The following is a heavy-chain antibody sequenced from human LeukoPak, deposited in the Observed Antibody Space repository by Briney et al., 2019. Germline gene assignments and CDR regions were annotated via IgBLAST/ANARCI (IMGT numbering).Heavy chain of an antibody. V-gene: IGHV4-4*02. CDR3: ARHYSDSSGYYTFDY. Sequence: SETLSLTCGVSGGSITSTNYWTWVRQPPGKGLEWIGEVNLHGDTNYNPSLKSRVTISVDTSKDQFSLKLSSVTAADTAVYYCARHYSDSSGYYTFDYWGQGTLVTVSS. CDR2: VNLHGDT. CDR1: GGSITSTNY. J-gene: IGHJ4*02. D-gene: IGHD3-22*01.